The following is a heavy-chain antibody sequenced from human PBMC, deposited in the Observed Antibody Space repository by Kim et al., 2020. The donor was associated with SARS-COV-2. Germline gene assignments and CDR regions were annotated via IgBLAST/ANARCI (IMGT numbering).Heavy chain of an antibody. J-gene: IGHJ3*02. Sequence: GGSLRLSCSASGFTFSSYAMHWVRQAPGKGLEYVSAISSNGGSTYYADSVKGRFTISRDNSKNTLYLQMSSLRAEDTAVYYCSVLRFAGGGAPTPDIWGQGTMVTVSS. CDR1: GFTFSSYA. V-gene: IGHV3-64D*09. CDR3: SVLRFAGGGAPTPDI. D-gene: IGHD3-3*01. CDR2: ISSNGGST.